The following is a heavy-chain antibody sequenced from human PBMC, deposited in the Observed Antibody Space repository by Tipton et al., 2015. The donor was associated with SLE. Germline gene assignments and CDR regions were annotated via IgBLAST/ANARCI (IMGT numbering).Heavy chain of an antibody. CDR2: IDDSGTT. Sequence: TLSLTCTVSGAFSGYFWSWVRQPPWKGLEWIGYIDDSGTTNFNPFLKSRVIMSEDTSKNQFSLRLSSVTAADTAVYYCARDRLGGPFDYWGQGSLVTVSS. CDR3: ARDRLGGPFDY. J-gene: IGHJ4*02. CDR1: GAFSGYF. V-gene: IGHV4-59*01. D-gene: IGHD1-26*01.